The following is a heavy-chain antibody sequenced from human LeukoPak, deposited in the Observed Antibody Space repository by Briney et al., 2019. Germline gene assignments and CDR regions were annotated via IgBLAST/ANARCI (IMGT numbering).Heavy chain of an antibody. J-gene: IGHJ5*02. Sequence: SETLSLTCTVSGGSISSYYWSWIRQPAGKGLEWIGRIYTSGSTNYNPSLKSRVTMSVDTSKNQFSLKLSSVTAADTAVYYCARAQWDIVVVSAANGDPWFDPWGQGTLVTVSS. D-gene: IGHD2-2*01. V-gene: IGHV4-4*07. CDR2: IYTSGST. CDR1: GGSISSYY. CDR3: ARAQWDIVVVSAANGDPWFDP.